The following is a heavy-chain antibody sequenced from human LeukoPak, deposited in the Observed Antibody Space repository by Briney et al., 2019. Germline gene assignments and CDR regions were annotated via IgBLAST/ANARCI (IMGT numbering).Heavy chain of an antibody. CDR3: ARAAGVRNWVAP. J-gene: IGHJ5*02. CDR2: IKSDGSDT. CDR1: GFTFSTYW. V-gene: IGHV3-74*01. Sequence: GGSLRLSCAASGFTFSTYWMHWVRQAPGEGLVWVSRIKSDGSDTSYADSVKGRFTISRDNSRNTVYLQMDSLRAEDTAVYYCARAAGVRNWVAPWGQGTLVTVSS.